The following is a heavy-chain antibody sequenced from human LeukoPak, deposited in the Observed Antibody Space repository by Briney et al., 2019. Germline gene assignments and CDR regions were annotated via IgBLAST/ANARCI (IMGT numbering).Heavy chain of an antibody. J-gene: IGHJ4*02. V-gene: IGHV4-59*08. D-gene: IGHD3-3*01. Sequence: PSETLSLTCTVSGGSISSYYWSWIRQPPGKGLEWIGYIYYSGSTNYNPSLKSRVTISVDTSKNQFSLKLSSVTAADTAVYYCARHKADFWSGYGHFDYWGQGTLVTVSS. CDR1: GGSISSYY. CDR3: ARHKADFWSGYGHFDY. CDR2: IYYSGST.